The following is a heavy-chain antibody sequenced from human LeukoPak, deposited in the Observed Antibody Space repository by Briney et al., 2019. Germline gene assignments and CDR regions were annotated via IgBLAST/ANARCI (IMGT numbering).Heavy chain of an antibody. CDR1: GFIFSSYW. CDR3: ARGHSFYGSGSSSDY. D-gene: IGHD3-10*01. J-gene: IGHJ4*02. CDR2: INQDGSEF. Sequence: GGSLRLSCAASGFIFSSYWMSWVRQAPGKGLEWVANINQDGSEFYYVDSVKGRFTISRDNAKNSLYLQMNSLRADDTAVYYCARGHSFYGSGSSSDYWGQGTLVTVSS. V-gene: IGHV3-7*01.